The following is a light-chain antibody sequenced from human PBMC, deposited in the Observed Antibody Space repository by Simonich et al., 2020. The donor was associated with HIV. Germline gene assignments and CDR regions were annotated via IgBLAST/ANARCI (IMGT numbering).Light chain of an antibody. CDR3: QQYNNWPPIT. Sequence: EIVMTQSPATLSVSPGERATLSCRASQSVSSNLAWYQQKTGQAPRLLIYGASTRATGIPARVSGSGSGTEFTLTISSMQSEDFAVYYCQQYNNWPPITFGQGTRLEIK. CDR2: GAS. CDR1: QSVSSN. J-gene: IGKJ5*01. V-gene: IGKV3-15*01.